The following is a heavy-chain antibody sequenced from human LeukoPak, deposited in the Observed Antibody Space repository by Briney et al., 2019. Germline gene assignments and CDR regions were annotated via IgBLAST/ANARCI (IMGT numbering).Heavy chain of an antibody. CDR1: GFTFSSYW. Sequence: GGSLRLSCAASGFTFSSYWMSWVRQAPGQGLEWVANVKQDGSEKYNVDSVKGRFTISRDNAKNSLYLQMNSLRAEDTAVYYCARLAYCGGDCFSGLNPFDYWGQGALVTVSS. CDR2: VKQDGSEK. V-gene: IGHV3-7*01. J-gene: IGHJ4*02. CDR3: ARLAYCGGDCFSGLNPFDY. D-gene: IGHD2-21*02.